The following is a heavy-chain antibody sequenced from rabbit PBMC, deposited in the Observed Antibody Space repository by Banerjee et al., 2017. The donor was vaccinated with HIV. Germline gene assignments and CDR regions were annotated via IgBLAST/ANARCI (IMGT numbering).Heavy chain of an antibody. CDR3: ARGAGSIIRLDL. Sequence: YWICWVRQAPGKGLELIACIWTSAGNTYYATWVNGRFTITSNTNQNTVTLQMTSLTAADTATYFCARGAGSIIRLDLWGPGTLVTVS. CDR1: YW. J-gene: IGHJ3*01. CDR2: IWTSAGNT. V-gene: IGHV1S43*01. D-gene: IGHD4-2*01.